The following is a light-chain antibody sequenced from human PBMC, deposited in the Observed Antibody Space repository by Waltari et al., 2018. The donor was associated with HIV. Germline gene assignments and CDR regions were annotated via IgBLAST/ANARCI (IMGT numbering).Light chain of an antibody. CDR1: TSDSRDFNF. CDR3: SSYSARGFVV. J-gene: IGLJ3*02. Sequence: HSTLTQPASVSGSPGQSITISCTGPTSDSRDFNFVSWYQQSPGRAPKLIIFEVYSRPSGISDRFSGSKSGVTASLTISALRAEDEADYFCSSYSARGFVVFGGGTKVTVL. V-gene: IGLV2-14*01. CDR2: EVY.